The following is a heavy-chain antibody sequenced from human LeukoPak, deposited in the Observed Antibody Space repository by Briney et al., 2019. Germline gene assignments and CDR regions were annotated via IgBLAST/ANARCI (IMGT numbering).Heavy chain of an antibody. CDR2: IIPILVPA. CDR1: GGTFSNYA. D-gene: IGHD2-15*01. J-gene: IGHJ3*02. CDR3: ARDVYCSGSSCYWSYGAFDI. V-gene: IGHV1-69*13. Sequence: SVKVSCKASGGTFSNYAISWVRQAPGQVLEWMGGIIPILVPANYAQKFQGRVTITADESTSTAYMELSSLRSEDTAVYYCARDVYCSGSSCYWSYGAFDIWGQGTMVTVSS.